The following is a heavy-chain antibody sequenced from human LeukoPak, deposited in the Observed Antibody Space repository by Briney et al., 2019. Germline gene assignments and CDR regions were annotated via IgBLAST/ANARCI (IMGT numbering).Heavy chain of an antibody. CDR3: AKDPPRAAWFSADYTNYGD. J-gene: IGHJ4*02. V-gene: IGHV3-21*04. CDR2: ITATSLHI. Sequence: GGSLRLSCAASGVTFSGYSMNWVRQAPGKGLEWVSAITATSLHIYYADSVRGRFTIFRDNSKNTLYLQMNSLRVEDTAVYYCAKDPPRAAWFSADYTNYGDWGQGTLVTVSS. CDR1: GVTFSGYS. D-gene: IGHD4-11*01.